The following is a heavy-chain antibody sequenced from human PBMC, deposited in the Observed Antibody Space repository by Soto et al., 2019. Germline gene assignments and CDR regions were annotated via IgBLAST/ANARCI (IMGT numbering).Heavy chain of an antibody. V-gene: IGHV3-33*08. Sequence: VQLLESGGGLVQPGGSLRLSCAASGFTFSSYAMSRVRQAPGKGLEWVAVIWYDGSNKYYADSVKGRFTISRDNSKNTLYLQMNSLRAEDTAVYYCARTHYYYDSSGYYYVDYWGQGTLVTVSS. CDR1: GFTFSSYA. D-gene: IGHD3-22*01. CDR2: IWYDGSNK. CDR3: ARTHYYYDSSGYYYVDY. J-gene: IGHJ4*02.